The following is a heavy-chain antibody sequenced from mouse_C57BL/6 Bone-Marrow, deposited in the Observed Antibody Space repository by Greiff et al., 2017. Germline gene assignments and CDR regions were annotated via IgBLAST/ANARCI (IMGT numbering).Heavy chain of an antibody. CDR2: ISSGSSTI. CDR3: ATRRYYYAMDY. V-gene: IGHV5-17*01. Sequence: EVKLVESGGGLVKPGGSLTLSCAASGFTFSDYGMHWVRQAPEKGLAWVAYISSGSSTIYYADTVKGRFTIARDNAENTLFLQMTSLMSEDTAMYYCATRRYYYAMDYWGQGTSVTVSS. CDR1: GFTFSDYG. J-gene: IGHJ4*01.